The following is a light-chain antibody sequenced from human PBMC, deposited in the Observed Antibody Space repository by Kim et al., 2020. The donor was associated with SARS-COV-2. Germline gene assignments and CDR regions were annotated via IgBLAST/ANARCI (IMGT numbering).Light chain of an antibody. CDR1: QSVNSN. V-gene: IGKV3-15*01. CDR2: GAF. J-gene: IGKJ4*01. Sequence: EIVMTQSPATLSVSPGERATLSCRASQSVNSNLAWYQQKPGQAPRLLISGAFTRATGFPARFSGSGSGTEFTLTISSLQSEDFAVYYCQQYNDWPGTFGGGTKVDIK. CDR3: QQYNDWPGT.